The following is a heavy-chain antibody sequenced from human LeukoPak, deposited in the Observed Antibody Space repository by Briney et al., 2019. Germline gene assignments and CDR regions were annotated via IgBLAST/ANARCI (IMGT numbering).Heavy chain of an antibody. CDR2: IYYSGST. J-gene: IGHJ3*02. CDR1: GGSISSGGYY. Sequence: PSQTLSLTCTVSGGSISSGGYYWSWIRQHPGKGLEWIGYIYYSGSTYYNPSLKSRVIISVDTSKNQFSLKLSSVTAADTAVYYCARVRITGTTRPAHDAFDIWGQGTMVTVSS. CDR3: ARVRITGTTRPAHDAFDI. V-gene: IGHV4-31*03. D-gene: IGHD1-7*01.